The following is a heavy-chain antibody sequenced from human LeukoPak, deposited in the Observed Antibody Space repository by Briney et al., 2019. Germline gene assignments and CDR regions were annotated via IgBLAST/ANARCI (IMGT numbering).Heavy chain of an antibody. CDR3: ATARNFRFEY. J-gene: IGHJ4*02. CDR2: MNGEGTTI. Sequence: GGSLRLSCATSGLTFRTTWMHWFRKAPGKGLMWVSRMNGEGTTIDYADSVKGRFTVSRDYAKNTLFLQMNNLRTEDTALYFCATARNFRFEYWGQGSLVIVSA. D-gene: IGHD1-7*01. CDR1: GLTFRTTW. V-gene: IGHV3-74*01.